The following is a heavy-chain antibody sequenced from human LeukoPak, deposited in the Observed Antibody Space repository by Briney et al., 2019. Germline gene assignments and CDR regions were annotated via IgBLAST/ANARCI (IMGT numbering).Heavy chain of an antibody. D-gene: IGHD2-2*01. V-gene: IGHV3-23*01. Sequence: GGSLRLSCAASGFTFSSYVMSWVRQAPGKGLEWVSTISDDPGSTFYADSVKGRFTISRDNSKNTLYLQMNSLRAEDTAVYYCAPQGYCTSTSCVMAYWGQGTQVTVSS. CDR2: ISDDPGST. CDR1: GFTFSSYV. J-gene: IGHJ4*02. CDR3: APQGYCTSTSCVMAY.